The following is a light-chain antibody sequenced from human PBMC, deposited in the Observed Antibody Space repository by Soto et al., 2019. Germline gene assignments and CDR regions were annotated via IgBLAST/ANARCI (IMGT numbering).Light chain of an antibody. V-gene: IGLV2-8*01. CDR1: KNDIGVYDF. Sequence: QSVLTQPPSASGSPGQSVTISCTGTKNDIGVYDFVSWYQHHPGKAPRLIIYEVVQRPSGVPDRFSGSKSGNTASLTVSGLQAADEADYYCAAWDDSLSVWVFGGGTKVTVL. J-gene: IGLJ3*02. CDR2: EVV. CDR3: AAWDDSLSVWV.